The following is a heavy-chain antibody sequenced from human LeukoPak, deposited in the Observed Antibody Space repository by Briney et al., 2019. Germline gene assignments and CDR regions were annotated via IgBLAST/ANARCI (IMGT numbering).Heavy chain of an antibody. V-gene: IGHV3-30*18. CDR2: ISYDGSNK. D-gene: IGHD3-10*01. CDR1: GFTFSSYG. J-gene: IGHJ4*02. CDR3: AKDHRSYYYALGSHPFDS. Sequence: PGRSLRLSCAASGFTFSSYGMHWVRQAPGKGLEWVAVISYDGSNKYYADSVKGRFTISRDNSKNTLYLQMNSLRAEDTALYYCAKDHRSYYYALGSHPFDSWGQGTLVTVSS.